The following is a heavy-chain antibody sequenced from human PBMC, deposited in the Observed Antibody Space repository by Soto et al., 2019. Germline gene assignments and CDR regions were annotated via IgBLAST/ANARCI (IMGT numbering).Heavy chain of an antibody. CDR2: ISAYNGDT. J-gene: IGHJ5*02. CDR1: GYTFSSYG. V-gene: IGHV1-18*01. CDR3: AGENSGYPRDP. D-gene: IGHD5-12*01. Sequence: QLVQSGAEVKKPGASVNVSCKASGYTFSSYGISWVRQAPGQGLEWMGWISAYNGDTKYAQKFQGRVTMTTDTSTSTAYMEVTSLTSDDTAVYYCAGENSGYPRDPWGQGTLVTVSS.